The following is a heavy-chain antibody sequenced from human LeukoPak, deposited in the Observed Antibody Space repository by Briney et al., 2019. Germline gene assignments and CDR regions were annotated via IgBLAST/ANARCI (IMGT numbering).Heavy chain of an antibody. CDR3: ARGSTYYDSSGQVPFDY. CDR2: ISGSSSTI. D-gene: IGHD3-22*01. J-gene: IGHJ4*02. Sequence: GGSLRLSCAASGFTFSSYSMNWVRQAPGKGLEWGSYISGSSSTIYYADSVKGRFTISRGNGKNTLYLQMNSQRAEDTAVYYCARGSTYYDSSGQVPFDYWGQGTLVTVSS. V-gene: IGHV3-48*01. CDR1: GFTFSSYS.